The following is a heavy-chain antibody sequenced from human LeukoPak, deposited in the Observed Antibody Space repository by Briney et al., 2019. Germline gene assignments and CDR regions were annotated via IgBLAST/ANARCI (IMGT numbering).Heavy chain of an antibody. D-gene: IGHD3-16*02. V-gene: IGHV3-66*01. CDR2: IYSGGST. CDR1: RFTVSSNY. J-gene: IGHJ4*02. Sequence: GGSLRLSCAASRFTVSSNYMSWVRQAPGKGLEWVSVIYSGGSTYYADSVKGRFTISRDNSKNTLYLQMNSLRAEDTAVYYCAREAPYDYVWGSYRDYFDYWGQGTLVTVTS. CDR3: AREAPYDYVWGSYRDYFDY.